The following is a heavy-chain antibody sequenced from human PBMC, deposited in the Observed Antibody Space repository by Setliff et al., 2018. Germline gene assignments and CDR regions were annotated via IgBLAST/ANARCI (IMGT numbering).Heavy chain of an antibody. CDR1: GLTFTSKW. CDR2: INGDGSVT. CDR3: GSWSVVAAGTD. J-gene: IGHJ4*02. D-gene: IGHD2-15*01. Sequence: QSGGSLRLSCAASGLTFTSKWMYWVRQAPGKGLVWVSRINGDGSVTNYADSVRGRFIISRDNAKNTLYLQMNSLRDEDTAMYYCGSWSVVAAGTDWGQGTLVTVSS. V-gene: IGHV3-74*01.